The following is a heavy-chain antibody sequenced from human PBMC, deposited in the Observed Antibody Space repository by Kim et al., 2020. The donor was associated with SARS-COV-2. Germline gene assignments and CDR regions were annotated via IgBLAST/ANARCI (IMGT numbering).Heavy chain of an antibody. CDR1: GFTFSPYA. D-gene: IGHD6-19*01. CDR2: ISGGGHNT. Sequence: GSLRLSCEASGFTFSPYAMSWVRQAPGKGLEWVSGISGGGHNTYYADSVKGRFTISRDNSKNSLFLQMTSLRVEDTALYYCAKGGWDGADSWGQGALVT. J-gene: IGHJ4*02. CDR3: AKGGWDGADS. V-gene: IGHV3-23*01.